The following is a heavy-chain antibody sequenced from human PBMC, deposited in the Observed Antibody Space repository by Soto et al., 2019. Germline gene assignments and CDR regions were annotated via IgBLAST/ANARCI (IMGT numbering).Heavy chain of an antibody. V-gene: IGHV4-4*07. Sequence: SSETLSLTCSVSGADINTYSWTWIRQPAGKGLEWIGRIYTSASINYNPSLKSRVTLSVDTSTNQVSLRLASVTAADTAIYYCARDREAGYNFYYGMDVWGQGTTVTVSS. CDR1: GADINTYS. J-gene: IGHJ6*02. CDR2: IYTSASI. CDR3: ARDREAGYNFYYGMDV. D-gene: IGHD6-19*01.